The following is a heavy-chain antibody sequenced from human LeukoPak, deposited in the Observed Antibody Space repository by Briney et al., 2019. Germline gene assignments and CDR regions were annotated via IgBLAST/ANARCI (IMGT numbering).Heavy chain of an antibody. Sequence: PWGSLRLSCVASGFTLNNHNMDWVRQAPGKGLEWISYISGSGDAIFYADSVQGRFTISRDNAKNSVYLQMNSLRAEDTAVYYCARTYGSGSLDYGGQGTLVTVSS. D-gene: IGHD2-15*01. J-gene: IGHJ4*02. CDR3: ARTYGSGSLDY. CDR2: ISGSGDAI. V-gene: IGHV3-48*01. CDR1: GFTLNNHN.